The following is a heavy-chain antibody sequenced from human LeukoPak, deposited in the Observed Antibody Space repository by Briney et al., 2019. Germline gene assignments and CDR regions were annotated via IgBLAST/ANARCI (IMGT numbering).Heavy chain of an antibody. D-gene: IGHD3-10*01. CDR1: GGSISSYY. V-gene: IGHV4-59*01. J-gene: IGHJ6*04. Sequence: SETLSLTCTVSGGSISSYYWSWIRQPPGKGLEWIGYIYYSGSTNYNPSLKSRVTISVDTSKNQFSLKLSSVTAADTAVYYCARSSSGSYYYFYYYYGMDVWGKGTTVTVSS. CDR3: ARSSSGSYYYFYYYYGMDV. CDR2: IYYSGST.